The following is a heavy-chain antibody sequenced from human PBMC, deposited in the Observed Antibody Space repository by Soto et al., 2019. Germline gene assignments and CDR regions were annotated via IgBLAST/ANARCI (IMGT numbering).Heavy chain of an antibody. Sequence: GDSLKISCKGSGYRFTSYWIGRVLQMPGKGLEWMGIIYPGDSDTRYSPSFQGQVTISADKSISTAYLQWSSLKASDTAMYYGARAEDYYVSYVMDVWGQRSKDTVCS. J-gene: IGHJ6*02. CDR1: GYRFTSYW. D-gene: IGHD3-10*02. CDR2: IYPGDSDT. CDR3: ARAEDYYVSYVMDV. V-gene: IGHV5-51*01.